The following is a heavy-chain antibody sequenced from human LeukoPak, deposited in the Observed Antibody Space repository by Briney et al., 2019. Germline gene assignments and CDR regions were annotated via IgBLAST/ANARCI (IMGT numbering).Heavy chain of an antibody. Sequence: GGSLRLSCAASGFTFSSSGMNWVRQAPGKGLEWVSSISSSSTYIYYADSVKGRFTISRDNSKNTLYLQMNSLRAEDTAVYYCARDEAGYCSGGSCYWHAFDIWGQGTMVTVSS. D-gene: IGHD2-15*01. V-gene: IGHV3-21*01. J-gene: IGHJ3*02. CDR1: GFTFSSSG. CDR3: ARDEAGYCSGGSCYWHAFDI. CDR2: ISSSSTYI.